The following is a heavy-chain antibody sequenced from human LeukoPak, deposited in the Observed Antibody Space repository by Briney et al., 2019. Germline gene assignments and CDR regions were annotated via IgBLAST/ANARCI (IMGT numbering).Heavy chain of an antibody. Sequence: ASVKVSCKTSGYTFTNYAMHWVRQAPGHTIQWLAWINPANGYTRYSQHFQDRVTVSSDTSADTAYMELSSLRSEDKAIYYCAIRDGHTDHWGQGTLVTVSS. CDR1: GYTFTNYA. V-gene: IGHV1-3*03. J-gene: IGHJ4*02. CDR3: AIRDGHTDH. CDR2: INPANGYT. D-gene: IGHD5-24*01.